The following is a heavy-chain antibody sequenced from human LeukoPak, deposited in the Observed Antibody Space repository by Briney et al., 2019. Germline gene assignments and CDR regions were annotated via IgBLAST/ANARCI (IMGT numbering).Heavy chain of an antibody. V-gene: IGHV1-46*01. J-gene: IGHJ6*02. CDR3: ARDRHDYYYGMDV. CDR1: GYTFTSYY. CDR2: INPSGGST. Sequence: GASVKVSCKASGYTFTSYYMHWVRQAPGQGLEWMGIINPSGGSTSYAQKFQGRVTMTTDTSTSTVYMELSSLRSEDTAVYYCARDRHDYYYGMDVWGQGTTVTVSS.